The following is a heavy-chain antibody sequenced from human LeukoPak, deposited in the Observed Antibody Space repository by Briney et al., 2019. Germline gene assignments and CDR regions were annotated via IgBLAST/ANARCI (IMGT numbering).Heavy chain of an antibody. Sequence: GRSLRLSCAPSGFTSSSYSMNWVRQAPGKGLEWVSPISSTSGYIYYGDSVKGRFTISRDNAKNSLYLQMNSLRAEDTAVYYCARDRPTVSLDYWGQGTLVTVSS. V-gene: IGHV3-21*01. CDR3: ARDRPTVSLDY. CDR1: GFTSSSYS. CDR2: ISSTSGYI. D-gene: IGHD4-17*01. J-gene: IGHJ4*02.